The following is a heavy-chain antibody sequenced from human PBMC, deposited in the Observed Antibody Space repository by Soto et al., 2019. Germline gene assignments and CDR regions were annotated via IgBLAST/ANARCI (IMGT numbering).Heavy chain of an antibody. CDR2: INPNSGGT. CDR3: ARALGGVPAAWYWFDP. Sequence: QVQLVQSGAEVKKPGASVKVSCKASGYTFTGYYMHWVRQAPGQGLEWMGWINPNSGGTNYAQKFQGWVTMTRDTSIRKAYMELSRLRSDDTAVYYCARALGGVPAAWYWFDPWGQGTLVTVSS. CDR1: GYTFTGYY. D-gene: IGHD2-2*01. J-gene: IGHJ5*02. V-gene: IGHV1-2*04.